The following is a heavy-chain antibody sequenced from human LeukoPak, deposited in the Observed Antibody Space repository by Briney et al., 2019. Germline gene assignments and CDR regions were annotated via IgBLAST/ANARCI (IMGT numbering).Heavy chain of an antibody. D-gene: IGHD2-2*01. CDR1: GGSISSGGYY. J-gene: IGHJ4*02. CDR3: ASWRYCSSTSCSYFDY. Sequence: SETLSLTCTVSGGSISSGGYYWSWIRQHPGKGLEWIGYIYYSGSTYYNPSLKSRVTISVDTSKNQFSLKLSSVTAADTAVYYCASWRYCSSTSCSYFDYWGQGTLVTVSS. CDR2: IYYSGST. V-gene: IGHV4-31*03.